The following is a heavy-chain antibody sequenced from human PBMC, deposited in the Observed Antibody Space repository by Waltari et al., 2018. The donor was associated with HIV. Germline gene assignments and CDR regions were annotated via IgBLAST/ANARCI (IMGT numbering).Heavy chain of an antibody. Sequence: QLQLQESGPGLVKPSETLSLTCTVSGGSISNSNYFWGWIRQPPGKGLEWIGRIFYSGRGYDTPSLKSRVTISVDTSKNQFSLKLSSVTATDTAVYYCARHALRVGASYWYFDLWGRGTLVTVSS. CDR1: GGSISNSNYF. J-gene: IGHJ2*01. CDR3: ARHALRVGASYWYFDL. CDR2: IFYSGRG. D-gene: IGHD1-26*01. V-gene: IGHV4-39*01.